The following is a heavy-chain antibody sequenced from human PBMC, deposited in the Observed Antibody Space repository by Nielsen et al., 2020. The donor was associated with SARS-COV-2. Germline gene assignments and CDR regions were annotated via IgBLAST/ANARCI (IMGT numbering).Heavy chain of an antibody. Sequence: SETLSLTCTVSGGPISSGGYYWSWIRQHPGKGLEWIGYIYYSGSTYYNPSLKSRVTISVDTSKNQFSLKLSSVTAADTALYYCARGGTIFGVVNSGMDVWGQGTTVTVSS. D-gene: IGHD3-3*01. J-gene: IGHJ6*02. CDR3: ARGGTIFGVVNSGMDV. V-gene: IGHV4-30-4*08. CDR2: IYYSGST. CDR1: GGPISSGGYY.